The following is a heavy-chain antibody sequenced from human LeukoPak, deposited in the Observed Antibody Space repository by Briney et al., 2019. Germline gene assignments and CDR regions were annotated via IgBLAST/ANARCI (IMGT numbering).Heavy chain of an antibody. CDR1: GFTFSSYA. J-gene: IGHJ4*02. CDR3: AKDQNTVATAPFDY. Sequence: GGSLRLSCAASGFTFSSYAMSWVRQAPGKGLEWVSAINSAGSTYYGDSVRGRFTISRDNSKNVLHLQMNSLRAEDTALYYCAKDQNTVATAPFDYWGLGTLVTVSS. D-gene: IGHD4-17*01. CDR2: INSAGST. V-gene: IGHV3-23*01.